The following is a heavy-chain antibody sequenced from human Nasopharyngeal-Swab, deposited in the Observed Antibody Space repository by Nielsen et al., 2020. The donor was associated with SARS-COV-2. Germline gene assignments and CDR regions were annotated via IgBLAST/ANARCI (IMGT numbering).Heavy chain of an antibody. CDR2: ISGSGGST. D-gene: IGHD1-26*01. CDR3: AKDEKVYSGSYYNS. V-gene: IGHV3-23*01. J-gene: IGHJ4*02. Sequence: WIRQPPGKGLEWVSAISGSGGSTYYADSVKGRFTISRDNSKNTLYLQMNSLRAEDTAVYYCAKDEKVYSGSYYNSWGQGTLVTVSS.